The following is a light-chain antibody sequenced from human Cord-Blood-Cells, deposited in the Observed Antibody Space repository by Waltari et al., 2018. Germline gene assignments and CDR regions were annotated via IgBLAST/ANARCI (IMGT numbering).Light chain of an antibody. J-gene: IGLJ1*01. CDR1: SSDVGGYNA. Sequence: QSALTHPAPVSGSPGQPSTITCTGTSSDVGGYNAVSWYQQHPGKAPKLMIYDVSNRPSGVSNRFSGSKSGNTASLTISGLQAEDEADYYCSSYTSSSTYVFGTGTKVTVL. V-gene: IGLV2-14*01. CDR3: SSYTSSSTYV. CDR2: DVS.